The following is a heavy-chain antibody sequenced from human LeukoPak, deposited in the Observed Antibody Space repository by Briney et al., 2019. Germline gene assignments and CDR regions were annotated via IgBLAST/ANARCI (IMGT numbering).Heavy chain of an antibody. D-gene: IGHD5-18*01. V-gene: IGHV4-34*01. J-gene: IGHJ4*02. CDR2: INHSGST. CDR3: ARGYRAQTLVDTAMETY. Sequence: PSETLSLTCTVSGASISNYYWSWIRQPPGKGLEWIGEINHSGSTNYNPSLKSRVTISVDTSKNQFSLKLSSVTAADTAVYYCARGYRAQTLVDTAMETYWGQGTLVTVSS. CDR1: GASISNYY.